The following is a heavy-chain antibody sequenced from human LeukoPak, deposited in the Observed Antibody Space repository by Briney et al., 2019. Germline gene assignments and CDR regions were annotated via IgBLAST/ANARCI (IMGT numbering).Heavy chain of an antibody. J-gene: IGHJ4*02. D-gene: IGHD3-10*01. CDR3: ARDSGELPLGY. Sequence: GGSLRLSCAASGFTFSNAWMSWVRQAPGKGLEWVANIKQDGREKYDVDSVRGRFTISRDNAKNSLYLQMNSLRVEDTAVYYCARDSGELPLGYWGQGNLVTVSS. V-gene: IGHV3-7*01. CDR1: GFTFSNAW. CDR2: IKQDGREK.